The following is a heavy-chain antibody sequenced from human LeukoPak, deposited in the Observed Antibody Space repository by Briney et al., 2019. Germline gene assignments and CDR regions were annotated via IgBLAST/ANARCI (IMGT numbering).Heavy chain of an antibody. Sequence: LTCXXXGXSISSYYWSWIRQPPGKGPEWIGYIYYSRSTNYNPSLKSRVTISVDTSKNQFSLKLSSVTAADTAVYYCARDISSSWIFDYWGQGTLVTVSS. V-gene: IGHV4-59*01. CDR3: ARDISSSWIFDY. J-gene: IGHJ4*02. D-gene: IGHD6-13*01. CDR2: IYYSRST. CDR1: GXSISSYY.